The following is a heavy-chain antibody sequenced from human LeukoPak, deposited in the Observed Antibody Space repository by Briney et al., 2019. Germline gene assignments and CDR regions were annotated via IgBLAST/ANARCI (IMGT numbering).Heavy chain of an antibody. D-gene: IGHD3-22*01. Sequence: SETLSLTCTVSGGSISSYYRSWIRQPAGKGLEWIGRIYTSGSTNYNPSLKSRVTMSVDTSKNQFSLKLSSVTAADTAVYYCARDRSADGGYYPGYCDFWGQGTLVTVSS. J-gene: IGHJ4*02. CDR2: IYTSGST. V-gene: IGHV4-4*07. CDR1: GGSISSYY. CDR3: ARDRSADGGYYPGYCDF.